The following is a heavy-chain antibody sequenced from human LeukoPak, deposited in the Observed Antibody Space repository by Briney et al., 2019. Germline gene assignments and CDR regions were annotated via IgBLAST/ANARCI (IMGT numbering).Heavy chain of an antibody. V-gene: IGHV5-51*01. Sequence: GESLKISCTGSGYNFNNYWIAWVRQMSGKGLEWMGVINPGDSDTRYTPSFQGQVTISADKSINTVYLQWSSLKASDSAMYYCARRDYYNYYMDIWGKGTTVTVSS. J-gene: IGHJ6*03. CDR3: ARRDYYNYYMDI. CDR1: GYNFNNYW. CDR2: INPGDSDT.